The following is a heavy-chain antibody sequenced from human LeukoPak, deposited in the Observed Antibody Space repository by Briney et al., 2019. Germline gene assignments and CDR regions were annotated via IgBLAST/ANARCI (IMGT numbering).Heavy chain of an antibody. J-gene: IGHJ4*02. V-gene: IGHV1-69*06. CDR3: ASSTPGIAVAGTRFDY. D-gene: IGHD6-19*01. CDR1: GSTFSSYA. Sequence: SVKVSCKASGSTFSSYAIRWVRQAPGQGLEWMGRIIPIFGTANYAQKFQGRVTITADKSTSTAYMELSSLRSEDTAVYYCASSTPGIAVAGTRFDYWGQGTLVTVSS. CDR2: IIPIFGTA.